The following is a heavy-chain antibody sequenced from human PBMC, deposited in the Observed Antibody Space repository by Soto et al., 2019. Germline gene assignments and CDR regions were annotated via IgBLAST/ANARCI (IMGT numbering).Heavy chain of an antibody. CDR3: ASQRPTVTTFDH. CDR1: GGSFSSYY. Sequence: SETLSLTCAVYGGSFSSYYWSWIRQPPGKGLEWIGEINHSGSTKYNPSLKSRVSISVDTSKNQFSLRLSSVTAADTAVYYCASQRPTVTTFDHWGQGTPVTVSS. V-gene: IGHV4-34*01. J-gene: IGHJ4*02. D-gene: IGHD4-17*01. CDR2: INHSGST.